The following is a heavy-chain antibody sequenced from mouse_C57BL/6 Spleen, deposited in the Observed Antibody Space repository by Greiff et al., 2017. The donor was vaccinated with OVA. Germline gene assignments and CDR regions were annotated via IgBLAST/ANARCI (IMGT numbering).Heavy chain of an antibody. D-gene: IGHD4-1*01. V-gene: IGHV6-3*01. J-gene: IGHJ1*03. Sequence: EVKLEESGGGLVQPGGSMKLSCVASGFTFSNYWMNWVRQSPEKGLEWVAQIRLKSDNYATHYAESVKGRFTISRAESKSSVYLQRNNLRAEETGIDYCTGGTGYFDVWGTGTTGTVSS. CDR2: IRLKSDNYAT. CDR3: TGGTGYFDV. CDR1: GFTFSNYW.